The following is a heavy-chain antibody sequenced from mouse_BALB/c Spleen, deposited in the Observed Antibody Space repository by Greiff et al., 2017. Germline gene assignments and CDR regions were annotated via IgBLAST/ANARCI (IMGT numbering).Heavy chain of an antibody. CDR3: ARRGYYGSSYGYYAMDY. V-gene: IGHV5-17*02. Sequence: DVQLVESGGGLVQPGGSRKLSCAASGFTFSSFGMHWVRQAPEKGLEWVAYISSGSSTIYYADTVKGRFTISRDNPKNTLFLQMTSLRSEDTAMYYCARRGYYGSSYGYYAMDYWGQGTSVTVSS. J-gene: IGHJ4*01. D-gene: IGHD1-1*01. CDR2: ISSGSSTI. CDR1: GFTFSSFG.